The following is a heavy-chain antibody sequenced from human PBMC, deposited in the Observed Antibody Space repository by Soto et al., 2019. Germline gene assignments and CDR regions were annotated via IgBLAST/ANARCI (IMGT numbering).Heavy chain of an antibody. V-gene: IGHV3-33*01. CDR1: GFTFSSYG. D-gene: IGHD2-2*01. CDR2: IWYDGSNK. CDR3: ARDPHPIVVVPAARGGFDP. J-gene: IGHJ5*02. Sequence: QVQLVESGGGVVQPGRSLRLSCAASGFTFSSYGMHWVRQAPGKGLEWVAVIWYDGSNKYYADSVKGRFTISRDNSKNTLYLQMNRLRAEDTAVYYCARDPHPIVVVPAARGGFDPWGQGTLVTVSS.